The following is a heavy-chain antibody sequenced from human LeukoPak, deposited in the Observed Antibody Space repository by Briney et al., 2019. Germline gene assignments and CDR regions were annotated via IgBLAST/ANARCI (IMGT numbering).Heavy chain of an antibody. V-gene: IGHV3-30-3*01. D-gene: IGHD3-10*01. CDR1: GFTFSSYA. CDR2: ILYDGSNK. J-gene: IGHJ4*02. Sequence: GRSLRLSCAASGFTFSSYAMHWVRQAPGKGLEWVAVILYDGSNKYYADSVKGRFTISRDNSKNTLYLQMNSLRAEDTAVYYCARDGSWYYGSGSYLGHWGQGTLVTVSS. CDR3: ARDGSWYYGSGSYLGH.